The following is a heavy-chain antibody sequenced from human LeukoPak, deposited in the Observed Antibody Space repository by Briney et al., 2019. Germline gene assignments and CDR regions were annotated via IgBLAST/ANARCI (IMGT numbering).Heavy chain of an antibody. CDR1: GFTFGNYA. CDR3: TRGLRPAPLDY. Sequence: PGGSLRLSCTASGFTFGNYAMSWVRQVPGKGLEWVAFIRATVSGGATEYAASVKDRFTISRDDSERIAYLQMNSLKTDDTAVYYCTRGLRPAPLDYWGQGTLATVSS. D-gene: IGHD2-2*01. J-gene: IGHJ4*02. V-gene: IGHV3-49*04. CDR2: IRATVSGGAT.